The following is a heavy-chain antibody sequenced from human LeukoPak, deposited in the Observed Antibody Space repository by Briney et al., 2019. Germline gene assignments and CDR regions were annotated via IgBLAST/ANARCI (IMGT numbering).Heavy chain of an antibody. CDR2: INHSGST. Sequence: SETLSLTCAVYGGSFSGYYWSWIRQPPGKWLEWIGEINHSGSTNYNPSLKSRVTISVDTSKNQFSLKLSSVTAADTAVYYCARANQLLYGPDAFDIWGQGTMVTVSS. CDR1: GGSFSGYY. CDR3: ARANQLLYGPDAFDI. D-gene: IGHD2-2*02. V-gene: IGHV4-34*01. J-gene: IGHJ3*02.